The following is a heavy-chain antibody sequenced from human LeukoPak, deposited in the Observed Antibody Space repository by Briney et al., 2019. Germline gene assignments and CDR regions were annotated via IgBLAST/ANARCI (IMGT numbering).Heavy chain of an antibody. CDR2: IYYSGST. CDR1: GGSISSYY. Sequence: PSETLSLTCTVSGGSISSYYWSWIRQPPGKGLEWIGYIYYSGSTYYNPSLKSRVTISVDTSKNQFSLKLSSVTAADTAVYYCVAGYSSGWLAEYFQHWGQGTLVTVSS. CDR3: VAGYSSGWLAEYFQH. V-gene: IGHV4-59*04. D-gene: IGHD6-19*01. J-gene: IGHJ1*01.